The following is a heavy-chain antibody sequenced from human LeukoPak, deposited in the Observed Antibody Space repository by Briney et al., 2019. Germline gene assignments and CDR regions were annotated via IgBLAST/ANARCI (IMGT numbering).Heavy chain of an antibody. CDR1: GYTFTGYY. CDR3: ARPGIAVAGPTPLRY. Sequence: ASVKVSCKASGYTFTGYYMHWVRQAPGQGLEWMGRINPNSGGTNYAQKFQGRVTMTRNTSISTAYMELSSLRSEDTAVYYCARPGIAVAGPTPLRYWGQGTLVTVSS. CDR2: INPNSGGT. D-gene: IGHD6-19*01. J-gene: IGHJ4*02. V-gene: IGHV1-2*06.